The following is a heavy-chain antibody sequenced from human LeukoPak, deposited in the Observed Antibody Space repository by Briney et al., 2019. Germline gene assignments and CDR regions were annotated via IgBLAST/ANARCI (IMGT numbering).Heavy chain of an antibody. CDR2: ISTSSSYI. Sequence: GGSLRLSCAASGFTFSSYSMNWVRQAPGKGLEWVSSISTSSSYIYYADSVKGRFTSSRDNAKNSLYLQMNILRAEDTAVYYCARDSATVTSTSSWFDPWGQGTLVTVSS. D-gene: IGHD4-17*01. V-gene: IGHV3-21*01. CDR1: GFTFSSYS. J-gene: IGHJ5*02. CDR3: ARDSATVTSTSSWFDP.